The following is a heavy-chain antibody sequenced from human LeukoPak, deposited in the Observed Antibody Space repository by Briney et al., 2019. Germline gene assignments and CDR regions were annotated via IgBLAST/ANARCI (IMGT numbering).Heavy chain of an antibody. J-gene: IGHJ6*02. CDR3: ARDLLYYGSGSRIYYYYGMDV. CDR1: GGSISSYY. D-gene: IGHD3-10*01. Sequence: SETLSLTCTVSGGSISSYYWSWIRQPPGKGLEWIGYIYYSGSTNYNPSLKSRVTISVDTSKNQFSLKLSSVTAADTAVYYCARDLLYYGSGSRIYYYYGMDVWGQGTTVTVS. CDR2: IYYSGST. V-gene: IGHV4-59*01.